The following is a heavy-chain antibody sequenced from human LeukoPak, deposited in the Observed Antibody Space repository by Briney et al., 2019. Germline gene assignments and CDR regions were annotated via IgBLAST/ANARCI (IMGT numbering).Heavy chain of an antibody. J-gene: IGHJ6*03. D-gene: IGHD3-9*01. CDR3: ARAKIEHYDILTGCYRYYYYYMDV. Sequence: PGGSLRLSCAASGFTVSSNYMSWVRQAPGKGLEWVSVIYSGGSTYYADSVKGRFTISRDNSKNTLYLQMNSLRAEDTAVYYCARAKIEHYDILTGCYRYYYYYMDVWGKGTTVTISS. CDR2: IYSGGST. V-gene: IGHV3-66*01. CDR1: GFTVSSNY.